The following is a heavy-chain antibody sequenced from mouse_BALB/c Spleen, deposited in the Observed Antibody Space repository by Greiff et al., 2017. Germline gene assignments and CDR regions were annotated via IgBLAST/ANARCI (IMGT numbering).Heavy chain of an antibody. CDR3: ARRYYYGSSYAMDY. J-gene: IGHJ4*01. Sequence: EVQLQESGPGLVKPSQSLSLTCTVTGYSITSDYAWNWIRQFPGNKLEWMGYISYSGSTSYNPSLKSRISITRDTSKNQFFLQLNSVTTEDTATYYCARRYYYGSSYAMDYWGQGTSVTVSS. CDR2: ISYSGST. D-gene: IGHD1-1*01. CDR1: GYSITSDYA. V-gene: IGHV3-2*02.